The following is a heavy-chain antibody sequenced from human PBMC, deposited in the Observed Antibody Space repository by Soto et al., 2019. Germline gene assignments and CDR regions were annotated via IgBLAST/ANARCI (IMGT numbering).Heavy chain of an antibody. CDR3: AKDVCIFSTAASYTRLDS. V-gene: IGHV3-43D*04. Sequence: PGGSLRLSCAASGFTFNDYAMHWVRQVPGKDLEWVSLISWDGSRSYYSDSVKGRFIISRDNSKESLSLLMTSLGTEDSGLYYCAKDVCIFSTAASYTRLDSCCQGTQVTVSS. CDR2: ISWDGSRS. D-gene: IGHD2-2*02. CDR1: GFTFNDYA. J-gene: IGHJ4*02.